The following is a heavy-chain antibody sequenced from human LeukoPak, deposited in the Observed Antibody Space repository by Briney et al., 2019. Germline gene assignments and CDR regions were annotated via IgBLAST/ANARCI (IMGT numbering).Heavy chain of an antibody. CDR1: GFTFRDYW. J-gene: IGHJ3*02. Sequence: GGSLRLSCAASGFTFRDYWMHWVRQVPGKGLLWVSHINSDGSITDYADSVKGRFTISRDNARNTLSLQMNSLRAEDTAVYYCAKGRGAFDIWGQGTMVTVSS. CDR3: AKGRGAFDI. CDR2: INSDGSIT. D-gene: IGHD3-10*01. V-gene: IGHV3-74*01.